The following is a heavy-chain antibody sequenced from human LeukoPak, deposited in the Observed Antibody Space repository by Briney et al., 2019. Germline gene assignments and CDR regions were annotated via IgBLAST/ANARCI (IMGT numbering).Heavy chain of an antibody. D-gene: IGHD1-26*01. CDR2: ISSSSTYI. V-gene: IGHV3-21*01. J-gene: IGHJ4*02. CDR3: ASTGATQPFDY. Sequence: PGGSLRLSCAASGFTFSSYSMNWVRQAPGKGLECVSSISSSSTYIYYADSVKGRFTISRDNAKNSLYLQMSSLRAEDTAVYYCASTGATQPFDYWGQGTLVTVSS. CDR1: GFTFSSYS.